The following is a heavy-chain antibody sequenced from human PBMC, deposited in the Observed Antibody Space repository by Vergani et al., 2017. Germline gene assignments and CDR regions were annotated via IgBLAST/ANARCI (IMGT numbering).Heavy chain of an antibody. J-gene: IGHJ4*02. Sequence: QVQLKESGPGLVKPSETLSLTCTVSNFFISSNAYYWGWIRQAPGRGLEWIGSLHHNGATSHNPSLRSRVTMSVDTSKNHFSLKLTSVTAADTAVYRCVCRATSPPRCFDCWGQGTLVIVSS. CDR1: NFFISSNAYY. D-gene: IGHD2-2*01. CDR3: VCRATSPPRCFDC. V-gene: IGHV4-38-2*02. CDR2: LHHNGAT.